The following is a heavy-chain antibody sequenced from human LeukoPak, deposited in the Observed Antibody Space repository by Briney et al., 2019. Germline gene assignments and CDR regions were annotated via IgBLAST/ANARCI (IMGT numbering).Heavy chain of an antibody. CDR2: ISSSSSYI. Sequence: GGSLRLSCAASGFTFSSYSMNWVRQAPGKGLEWVSSISSSSSYIYYADSVKGRFAISRDNAKNSLYLQMNSLRAEDTAVYYCAREGWELGLGPPPLVLDVWGQGTTVTVSS. J-gene: IGHJ6*02. CDR1: GFTFSSYS. CDR3: AREGWELGLGPPPLVLDV. V-gene: IGHV3-21*01. D-gene: IGHD1-26*01.